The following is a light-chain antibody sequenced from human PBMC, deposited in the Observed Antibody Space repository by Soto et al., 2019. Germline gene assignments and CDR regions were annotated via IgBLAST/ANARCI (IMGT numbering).Light chain of an antibody. CDR3: QQYGSSPLYT. J-gene: IGKJ2*01. V-gene: IGKV3-20*01. Sequence: EIVLTQSPGTLSLSPGERATLSCRASQSVSSSYLAWYQQKPGQAPRLLIYGASSRATGIPDRFSGSGSGTDFTITISRLEPEDFAVYDCQQYGSSPLYTFGQGTKLEIK. CDR1: QSVSSSY. CDR2: GAS.